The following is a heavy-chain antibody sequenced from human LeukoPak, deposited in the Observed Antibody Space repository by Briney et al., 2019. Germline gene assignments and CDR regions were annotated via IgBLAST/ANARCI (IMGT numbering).Heavy chain of an antibody. J-gene: IGHJ4*02. V-gene: IGHV3-23*01. D-gene: IGHD3-22*01. CDR2: ISGSGGST. Sequence: GGSLRLSCAASGFTFSSYAMSWVRQAPGKGLEWVSAISGSGGSTYYADSVKGRFTISRGNSKNTLYLQMNSLRAEDTAVYYCARRYYYDSSSDFDSWGQGTLVTVSS. CDR3: ARRYYYDSSSDFDS. CDR1: GFTFSSYA.